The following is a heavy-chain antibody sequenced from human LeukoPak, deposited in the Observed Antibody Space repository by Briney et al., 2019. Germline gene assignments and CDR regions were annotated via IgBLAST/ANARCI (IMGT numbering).Heavy chain of an antibody. CDR2: INHSGST. CDR3: ARVPAYSSSWYEYFQH. J-gene: IGHJ1*01. D-gene: IGHD6-13*01. CDR1: GGSFSGYY. Sequence: SETLSLTCAVYGGSFSGYYWSWIRQPPGKGLEWIGEINHSGSTNYNPSLKSRVTISVDTSKNQFSLKLSSVTAADTAVYYCARVPAYSSSWYEYFQHWGQGTLVTVSS. V-gene: IGHV4-34*01.